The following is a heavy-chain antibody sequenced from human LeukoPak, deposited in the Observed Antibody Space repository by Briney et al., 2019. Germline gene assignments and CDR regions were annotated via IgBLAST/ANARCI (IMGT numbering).Heavy chain of an antibody. D-gene: IGHD5-18*01. V-gene: IGHV4-39*01. CDR1: GGSISSSSYY. Sequence: NPSETLSLTCTVSGGSISSSSYYWGWIRQPPGKGLEWIGSIYYSGSTYYNPSLKSRVTISVDTSKNQFSLKLSSVTAADTAVYYCARGVGYIQPQTWGQGTLVTVSS. CDR3: ARGVGYIQPQT. CDR2: IYYSGST. J-gene: IGHJ5*02.